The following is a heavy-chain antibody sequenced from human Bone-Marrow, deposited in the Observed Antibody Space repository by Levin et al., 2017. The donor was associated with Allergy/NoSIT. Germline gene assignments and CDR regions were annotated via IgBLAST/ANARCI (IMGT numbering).Heavy chain of an antibody. CDR3: ARGHCTRAGCYRDG. J-gene: IGHJ4*02. D-gene: IGHD2-2*01. Sequence: PGGSLRLSCAGSGLTFSADYMTWIRQAPGKGLEWLSYISPSGNPTFYSDSVKGRFTISRDNAEKSLSLQMNNLRADDTAVYYCARGHCTRAGCYRDGWGQGTLVTVSS. CDR2: ISPSGNPT. V-gene: IGHV3-11*01. CDR1: GLTFSADY.